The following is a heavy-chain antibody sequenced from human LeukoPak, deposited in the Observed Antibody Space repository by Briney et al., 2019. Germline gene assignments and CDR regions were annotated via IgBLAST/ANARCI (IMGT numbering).Heavy chain of an antibody. CDR2: INPSGGST. CDR3: AVLRFLGPMDV. Sequence: GASVKVSCKASGYTFTSYYMHWVRQAPGQGLEWMGIINPSGGSTSYAQKFQGRVTMTRDMSTSTVYMELSSLRSEDTAVYYCAVLRFLGPMDVWGKGTTVTVSS. J-gene: IGHJ6*03. V-gene: IGHV1-46*01. D-gene: IGHD3-3*01. CDR1: GYTFTSYY.